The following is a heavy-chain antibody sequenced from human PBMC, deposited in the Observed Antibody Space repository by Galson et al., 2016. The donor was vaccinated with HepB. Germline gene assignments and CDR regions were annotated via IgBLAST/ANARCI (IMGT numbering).Heavy chain of an antibody. CDR3: TKVWRGMDV. D-gene: IGHD2-21*01. CDR1: GFSFSNYA. CDR2: ISWNSGSI. Sequence: SLRLSCAASGFSFSNYAMSWVRQAPGKGLEWVSGISWNSGSIAYADSVKGRFTISRDNAKNSLYLQMNSLRAEDTALYYCTKVWRGMDVWGQGTTVTVSS. V-gene: IGHV3-9*01. J-gene: IGHJ6*02.